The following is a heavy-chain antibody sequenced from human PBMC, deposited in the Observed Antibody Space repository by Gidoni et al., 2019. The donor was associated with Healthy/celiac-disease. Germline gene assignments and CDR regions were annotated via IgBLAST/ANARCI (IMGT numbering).Heavy chain of an antibody. J-gene: IGHJ4*02. CDR2: ISYDGSNK. CDR3: ARDPALPDPLFLIDY. CDR1: GFTFSSYA. Sequence: QVQLVESGGGVVQPGRSLRLSCAASGFTFSSYAMHWVRQAPGKGLEWVAVISYDGSNKYYADSVKGRFTISRDNSKNTLYLQMNSLRAEDTAVYYCARDPALPDPLFLIDYWGQGTLVTVSS. D-gene: IGHD2-2*01. V-gene: IGHV3-30-3*01.